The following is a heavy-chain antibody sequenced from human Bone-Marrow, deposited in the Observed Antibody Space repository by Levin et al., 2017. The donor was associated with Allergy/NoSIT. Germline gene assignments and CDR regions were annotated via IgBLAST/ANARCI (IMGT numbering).Heavy chain of an antibody. CDR2: IYYSGST. J-gene: IGHJ4*02. CDR3: ATIDY. CDR1: GGSISSSNYY. V-gene: IGHV4-39*07. Sequence: SCTVSGGSISSSNYYWGWIRQPPGKGLEWIGSIYYSGSTHYNPSLKSRVTISVDTSKNHFSLKLYSVTAADTAVYYCATIDYWGQGTLVTVSS.